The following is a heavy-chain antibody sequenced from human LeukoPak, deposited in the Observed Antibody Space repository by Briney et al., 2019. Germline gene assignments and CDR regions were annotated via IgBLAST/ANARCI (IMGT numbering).Heavy chain of an antibody. D-gene: IGHD5-18*01. J-gene: IGHJ5*02. CDR1: GGSISSYY. CDR2: IYYSGGT. Sequence: NASETLSLTCTVSGGSISSYYWSWIRQPPGKGLEWIGYIYYSGGTNYNPSLKSRVTISVDTSKNQFSLKLSSVTAADTAVYYCARDGGDTAYNWFDPWGQGTLVTVSS. V-gene: IGHV4-59*01. CDR3: ARDGGDTAYNWFDP.